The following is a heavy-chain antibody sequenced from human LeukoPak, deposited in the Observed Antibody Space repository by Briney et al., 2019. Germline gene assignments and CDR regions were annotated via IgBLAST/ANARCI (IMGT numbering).Heavy chain of an antibody. CDR1: GGSISSYY. CDR3: AREVRGGSPYYYYYGIDV. V-gene: IGHV4-59*01. D-gene: IGHD2-15*01. Sequence: SETLSLTCTISGGSISSYYWTWIRQPPGKGLQWIGFVYASGSTDYNPSLKSRVTISVDASRNQFSLKLYSVTAADTAVYYCAREVRGGSPYYYYYGIDVWGQGTTVTVSS. CDR2: VYASGST. J-gene: IGHJ6*02.